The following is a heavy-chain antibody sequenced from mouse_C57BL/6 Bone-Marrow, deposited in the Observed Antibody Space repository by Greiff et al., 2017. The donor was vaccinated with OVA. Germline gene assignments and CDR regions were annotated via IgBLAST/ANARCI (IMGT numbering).Heavy chain of an antibody. D-gene: IGHD6-1*01. Sequence: QVQLQQSGPELVKPGASVKISCKASGYAFSSSWMNWVKQRPGKGLEWIGRLYPGDGDTNYNGKFKGKATLTADKSSSTAYMHLSSLISEDSAVYFCAVLLRYFDVWGTGTTVTVSS. J-gene: IGHJ1*03. CDR1: GYAFSSSW. CDR2: LYPGDGDT. CDR3: AVLLRYFDV. V-gene: IGHV1-82*01.